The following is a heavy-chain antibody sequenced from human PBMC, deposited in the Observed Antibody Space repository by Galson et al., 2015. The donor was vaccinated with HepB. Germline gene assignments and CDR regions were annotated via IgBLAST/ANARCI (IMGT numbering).Heavy chain of an antibody. CDR2: IIPIFGTA. V-gene: IGHV1-69*13. CDR3: ASSPVGYCSGGSCYSPYYFDY. D-gene: IGHD2-15*01. CDR1: GGTFSSYA. J-gene: IGHJ4*02. Sequence: SVKVSCKASGGTFSSYAISWVRQAPGQGLEWMGGIIPIFGTANYAQKFQGRVTITADESTSTAYMELSSLRSEDTAVYYCASSPVGYCSGGSCYSPYYFDYWGQGTLVTVSS.